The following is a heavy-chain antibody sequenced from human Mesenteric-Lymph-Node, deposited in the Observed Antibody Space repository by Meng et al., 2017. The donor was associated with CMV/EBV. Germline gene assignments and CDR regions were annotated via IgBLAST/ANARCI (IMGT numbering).Heavy chain of an antibody. CDR3: VRGYDETGYYSLGF. V-gene: IGHV4-30-2*01. D-gene: IGHD3-9*01. CDR2: IYHSGTN. Sequence: SGGSISSGCYSWSGIRQRPGKGLECIGYIYHSGTNYDRPSLKSRVTISVDRSKNQFSLELTSVTAADTAMYYCVRGYDETGYYSLGFWGQGTLVTVSS. J-gene: IGHJ4*02. CDR1: GGSISSGCYS.